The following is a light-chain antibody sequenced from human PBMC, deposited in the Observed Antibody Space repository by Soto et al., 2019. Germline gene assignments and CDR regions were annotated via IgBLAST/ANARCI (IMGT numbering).Light chain of an antibody. CDR1: QSLLHSNGYNY. V-gene: IGKV2-28*01. CDR3: MQALQSPRT. Sequence: DIVLTQSPLSLPVTPGEPASISCRSSQSLLHSNGYNYLDWYLQKPGQSPQLLIYLGSNRSSGVPDRFSGSGSGTDLTLKISRVEAEDVGVYYCMQALQSPRTFGQATKVEFK. CDR2: LGS. J-gene: IGKJ1*01.